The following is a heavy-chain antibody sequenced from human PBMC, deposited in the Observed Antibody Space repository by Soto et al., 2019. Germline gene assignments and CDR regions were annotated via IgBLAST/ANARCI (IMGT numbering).Heavy chain of an antibody. CDR1: GFSLSASGAS. CDR2: IYWNDDK. CDR3: VHRLDVPGLAFDP. D-gene: IGHD3-10*02. Sequence: ESGPTLVNPTQTLRLTCAFSGFSLSASGASVGWIRQPPGKALEWLAHIYWNDDKRYSPSLRSRLTISKDTSKNQVVLTFTYMDPADTGTYYCVHRLDVPGLAFDPWGQGTLLTVSS. J-gene: IGHJ5*02. V-gene: IGHV2-5*01.